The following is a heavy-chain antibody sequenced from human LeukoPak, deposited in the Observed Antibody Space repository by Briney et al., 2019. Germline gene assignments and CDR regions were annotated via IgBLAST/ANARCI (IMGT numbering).Heavy chain of an antibody. D-gene: IGHD3-10*01. Sequence: ASVKVSCKTSGDTFSDYTVNWVRQGPGQGLEWMGRIIPILGIATYAQKFQDRVTITADRSTSTAYMELSSLRSEDTAVYYCARGRYYGSGSKNWFASWGQGTPVTVSS. CDR2: IIPILGIA. J-gene: IGHJ5*01. V-gene: IGHV1-69*02. CDR3: ARGRYYGSGSKNWFAS. CDR1: GDTFSDYT.